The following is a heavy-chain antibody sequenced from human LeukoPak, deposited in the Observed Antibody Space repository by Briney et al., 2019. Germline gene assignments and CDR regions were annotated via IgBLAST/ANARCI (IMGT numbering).Heavy chain of an antibody. D-gene: IGHD3-22*01. V-gene: IGHV4-59*01. CDR2: IYYSGRT. Sequence: PSETLSLTCAVSGGSISHYYWSWIRQPPGKGLEWIGYIYYSGRTNYNPSLKSRVTISVDTSKNQFSLKLSSVTAADTAVYYCASSDYLSRTFDYWGQGTLVTVSS. CDR1: GGSISHYY. CDR3: ASSDYLSRTFDY. J-gene: IGHJ4*02.